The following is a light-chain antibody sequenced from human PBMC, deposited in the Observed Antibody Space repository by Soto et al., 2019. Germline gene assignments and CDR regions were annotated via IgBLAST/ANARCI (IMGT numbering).Light chain of an antibody. J-gene: IGKJ1*01. CDR2: KAS. CDR1: QSITNW. V-gene: IGKV1-5*03. CDR3: QKYDSYTWT. Sequence: DIPMTQSPSTLSASVGDRVTITCRASQSITNWLAWYQQKPGKAPKLLIYKASSLESGVPSRFSGSGSGTEFTLTISSLQPDDFATYYCQKYDSYTWTFGQGTKVEIK.